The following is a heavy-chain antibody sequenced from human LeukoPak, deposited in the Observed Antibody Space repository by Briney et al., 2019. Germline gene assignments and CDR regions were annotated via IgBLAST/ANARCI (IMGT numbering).Heavy chain of an antibody. CDR3: ARRATTERGHSYSLDY. D-gene: IGHD5-18*01. CDR1: GFTFSSYS. V-gene: IGHV3-21*01. CDR2: ISTSRNYI. J-gene: IGHJ4*02. Sequence: GGSLRLSCAASGFTFSSYSMNWVRQAPGKGLEWVSSISTSRNYIYYADSVTGRFTISRDNAKNSLYLQMNSLRAEDTAVYYCARRATTERGHSYSLDYWGQGTLVTVSS.